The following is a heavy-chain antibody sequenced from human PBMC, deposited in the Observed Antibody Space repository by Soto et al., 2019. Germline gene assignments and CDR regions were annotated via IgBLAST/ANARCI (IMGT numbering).Heavy chain of an antibody. CDR1: GFTFSDNW. CDR3: ATSMGLGGDDY. J-gene: IGHJ4*02. D-gene: IGHD3-3*01. Sequence: EVQLVESGGGLVQPGGSLRLSCAASGFTFSDNWMSWVRQAPGKGLECVANIKTDGSEKYYVDPVKGRFTISRDNAKNSLYLQMNSLRAEDTAVYYWATSMGLGGDDYWGQGTLVTVSS. CDR2: IKTDGSEK. V-gene: IGHV3-7*05.